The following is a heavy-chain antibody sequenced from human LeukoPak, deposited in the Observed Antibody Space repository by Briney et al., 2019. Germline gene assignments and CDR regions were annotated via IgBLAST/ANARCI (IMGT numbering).Heavy chain of an antibody. CDR2: ISSSGSTI. Sequence: SGGSLRLSCAASGFTFSSYEMNWVRQAPGKGLEWVSYISSSGSTIYYADSVKGRFTISRDNAKNSLYLQMNSLRAEDTAVYYCARDYYDSSGYYPWGYWGQGTLVTVSS. D-gene: IGHD3-22*01. V-gene: IGHV3-48*03. J-gene: IGHJ4*02. CDR3: ARDYYDSSGYYPWGY. CDR1: GFTFSSYE.